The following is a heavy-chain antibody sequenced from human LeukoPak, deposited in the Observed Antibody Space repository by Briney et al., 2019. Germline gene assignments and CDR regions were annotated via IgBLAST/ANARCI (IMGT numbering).Heavy chain of an antibody. CDR3: AREAVITMVRGVMPWFDP. D-gene: IGHD3-10*01. V-gene: IGHV3-48*01. J-gene: IGHJ5*02. CDR2: ISSSSSTI. Sequence: GGSLRLSCAASGFTFSSYSMNWVRQAPGKGLEWVSYISSSSSTIYYADSVKGRFTISRDNAKNSLYLQMNSLRAEDTAVYYCAREAVITMVRGVMPWFDPWGQGTLVTVSS. CDR1: GFTFSSYS.